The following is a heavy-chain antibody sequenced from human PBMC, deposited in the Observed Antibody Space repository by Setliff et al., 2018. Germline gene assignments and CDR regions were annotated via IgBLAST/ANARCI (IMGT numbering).Heavy chain of an antibody. V-gene: IGHV3-23*01. J-gene: IGHJ5*02. CDR1: GFSFSSYA. D-gene: IGHD3-3*01. Sequence: PGGSLRLSCAASGFSFSSYAMTWVRQAPGEGLEWVSAISAGGGSTYSADSVKGRITISRDNSKNTLYLQMNSLRAEDTAVYYCARDSRARITIFGVVTNWFDPWGQGTLVTVSS. CDR3: ARDSRARITIFGVVTNWFDP. CDR2: ISAGGGST.